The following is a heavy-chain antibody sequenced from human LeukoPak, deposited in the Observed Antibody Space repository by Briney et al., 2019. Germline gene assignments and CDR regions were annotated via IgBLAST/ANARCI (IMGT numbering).Heavy chain of an antibody. CDR2: VWYDGSNK. J-gene: IGHJ4*02. CDR3: ARETWAAARYFDY. D-gene: IGHD6-13*01. Sequence: PGRSLRLSCAASGFTFSSYGMHWVRQAPGKGLEWVAVVWYDGSNKYYADSVKGRFTISRDNSKNTLYLQMNSLRAEDTAVYYCARETWAAARYFDYWGQGTLVTVSS. CDR1: GFTFSSYG. V-gene: IGHV3-33*01.